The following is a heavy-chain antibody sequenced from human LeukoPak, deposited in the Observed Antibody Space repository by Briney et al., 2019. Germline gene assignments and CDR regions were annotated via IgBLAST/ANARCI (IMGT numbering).Heavy chain of an antibody. CDR1: GFTFSSYA. J-gene: IGHJ1*01. CDR3: AKNSGYGKSEYFQH. Sequence: PGGSLRLSCAASGFTFSSYAMSWVRQAPGKGLEWVSAISGSGGSTYYADSVKGRFTISRDNSRNTLYLQMNSLRAEDTAVYYCAKNSGYGKSEYFQHWGQGTLVTVSS. D-gene: IGHD5-12*01. CDR2: ISGSGGST. V-gene: IGHV3-23*01.